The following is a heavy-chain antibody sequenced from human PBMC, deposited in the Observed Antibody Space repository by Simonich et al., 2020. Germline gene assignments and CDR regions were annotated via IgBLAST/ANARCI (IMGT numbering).Heavy chain of an antibody. CDR3: ARHAGFAFDI. CDR2: IYYSVST. D-gene: IGHD6-13*01. CDR1: GGSSSCSSDN. V-gene: IGHV4-39*01. J-gene: IGHJ3*02. Sequence: QLQLQESGQGLVKPSETLSLTCTVSGGSSSCSSDNWCWISQPPGKGLEWIGSIYYSVSTSYNPSRKSRVTIAVDTSKNQFSLKLSSVTAADTAVYYCARHAGFAFDIWGQGTMVTVSS.